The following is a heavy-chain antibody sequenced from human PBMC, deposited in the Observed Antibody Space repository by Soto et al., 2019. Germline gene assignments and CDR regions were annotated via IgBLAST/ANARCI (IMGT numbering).Heavy chain of an antibody. CDR1: GFSLTTSGVG. CDR2: IFWDDDK. V-gene: IGHV2-5*02. D-gene: IGHD3-22*01. CDR3: ASASGYRIFDC. J-gene: IGHJ4*02. Sequence: QITLKESGPTLVKPTQTLTLTCTFSGFSLTTSGVGVGWIRQPPGKALEWLALIFWDDDKRYSPSLKSRLTITKDTAKSQVVLTTTDMDPVDTATYYCASASGYRIFDCWGQGTLVTVSS.